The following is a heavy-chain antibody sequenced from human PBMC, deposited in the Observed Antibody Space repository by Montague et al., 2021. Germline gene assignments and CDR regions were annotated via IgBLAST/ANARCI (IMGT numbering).Heavy chain of an antibody. Sequence: SETLSLTCTVSRSLINSDYYWGWIRQPPGKGLELMGSVSHGGRTYYNPSLKGRVTISVDTSNNHFSRKLSSVTAADTAMYYCARERDSYYNMDIWGKGTTITVSS. CDR1: RSLINSDYY. V-gene: IGHV4-38-2*02. CDR2: VSHGGRT. J-gene: IGHJ6*03. CDR3: ARERDSYYNMDI.